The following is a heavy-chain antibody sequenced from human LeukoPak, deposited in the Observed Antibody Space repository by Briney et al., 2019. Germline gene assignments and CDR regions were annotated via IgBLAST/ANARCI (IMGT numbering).Heavy chain of an antibody. CDR2: ISGSGGST. Sequence: GGSLRLSCAASGFTFSSYAMSWVRQAPGKGLEWVSAISGSGGSTHYADSVKGRFTISRDNSKNTLYLQMNGLRAEDTAVYYCAKDSWLSSGFDYWGQGTLVTVSS. CDR1: GFTFSSYA. J-gene: IGHJ4*02. CDR3: AKDSWLSSGFDY. D-gene: IGHD3-22*01. V-gene: IGHV3-23*01.